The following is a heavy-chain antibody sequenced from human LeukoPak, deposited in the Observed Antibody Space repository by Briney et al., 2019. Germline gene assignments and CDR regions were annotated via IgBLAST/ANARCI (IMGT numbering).Heavy chain of an antibody. V-gene: IGHV3-30*18. Sequence: GGSLRLSCAASGLTFSSYGMHWVRQAPGKGLEWVAVISYDGSNKYYADSVKGRFTISRDNSKNTLYLQMNSLRAEDTAVYYCAKDNRYFDWLSSGYYFDYWGQGTLVTVSS. J-gene: IGHJ4*02. CDR1: GLTFSSYG. D-gene: IGHD3-9*01. CDR2: ISYDGSNK. CDR3: AKDNRYFDWLSSGYYFDY.